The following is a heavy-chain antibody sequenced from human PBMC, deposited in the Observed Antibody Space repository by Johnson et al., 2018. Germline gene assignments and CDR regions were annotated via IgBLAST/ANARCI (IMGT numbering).Heavy chain of an antibody. CDR1: AFTFSRFV. CDR2: IWHDGNSY. Sequence: QVQLVQSGGGLVQPGGSLRLSCAASAFTFSRFVVNWVRQAPGKGLEWGAVIWHDGNSYKYEDSVKGRFTISRDNSKNTLYLQMNSLRAEDTAVYYCAKDYGDYAYYYYMDVWGKGTTVTVSS. V-gene: IGHV3-30*02. CDR3: AKDYGDYAYYYYMDV. D-gene: IGHD4-17*01. J-gene: IGHJ6*03.